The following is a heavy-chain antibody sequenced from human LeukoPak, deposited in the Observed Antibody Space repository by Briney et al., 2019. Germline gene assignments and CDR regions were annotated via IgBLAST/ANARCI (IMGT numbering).Heavy chain of an antibody. CDR2: ISCDGSNK. D-gene: IGHD3-3*01. CDR3: ARSTYDFWSGYYTPYYYYGMDV. CDR1: GFDFSSYA. Sequence: GGSVTLSCAASGFDFSSYAIHWVRHAPGKGLEWVAVISCDGSNKYYADSVKGRFTISRDNSKNTLYLQMNSLRAEDTAVYYCARSTYDFWSGYYTPYYYYGMDVWGQGTTVTVSS. V-gene: IGHV3-30*04. J-gene: IGHJ6*02.